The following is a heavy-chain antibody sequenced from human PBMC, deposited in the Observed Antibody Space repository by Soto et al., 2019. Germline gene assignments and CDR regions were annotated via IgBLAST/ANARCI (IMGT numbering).Heavy chain of an antibody. Sequence: EVQLVESGGDLVQPGGSLRLSCAASGFTFSSYWMSWFRQSPGKGLEWVANIKQDGSETNSVDSVKGGFTISRDNAKNSLYLQMNSLRAEDTAVYYCVRGKGWCDYWGQGTLVTVSS. V-gene: IGHV3-7*01. D-gene: IGHD2-21*01. CDR2: IKQDGSET. CDR1: GFTFSSYW. J-gene: IGHJ4*02. CDR3: VRGKGWCDY.